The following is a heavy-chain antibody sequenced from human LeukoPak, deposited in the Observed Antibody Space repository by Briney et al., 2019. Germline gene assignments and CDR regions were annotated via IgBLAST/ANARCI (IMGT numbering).Heavy chain of an antibody. Sequence: PGGSLRLSCAASGFTFSDYYMSWFRQAPGKGLEWVSYISSSGSTIYYADSVKGRFTISRDNAKNSLYLQMNSLRAEDTAVYYCARGGSGESITMVRGVIIAAYYFDYWGQGTLVTVSS. CDR2: ISSSGSTI. V-gene: IGHV3-11*01. CDR3: ARGGSGESITMVRGVIIAAYYFDY. D-gene: IGHD3-10*01. CDR1: GFTFSDYY. J-gene: IGHJ4*02.